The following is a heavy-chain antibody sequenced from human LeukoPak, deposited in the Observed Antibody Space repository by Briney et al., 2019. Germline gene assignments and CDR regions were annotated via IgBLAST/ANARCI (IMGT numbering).Heavy chain of an antibody. CDR1: GFTFSNAW. D-gene: IGHD3-22*01. CDR3: TTAPDYYYDSSGYYYYFDY. J-gene: IGHJ4*02. Sequence: GGSLRLSCAASGFTFSNAWMSWVRQAPGKGLEWVGRIKSKTDGGTTDYAAPVKGRFTISRDDSKNTLYLQMNSLKTEDTAVYYCTTAPDYYYDSSGYYYYFDYWGQGTLATVSS. CDR2: IKSKTDGGTT. V-gene: IGHV3-15*01.